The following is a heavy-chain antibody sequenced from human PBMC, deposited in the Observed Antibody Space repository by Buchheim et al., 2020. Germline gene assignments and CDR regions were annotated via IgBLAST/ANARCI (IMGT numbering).Heavy chain of an antibody. V-gene: IGHV3-23*01. J-gene: IGHJ4*02. CDR1: GFTFSSYG. Sequence: EALLLESGGDLVQPGGSLRLSCAGSGFTFSSYGMSWVRQAPGKGLEWLSGISRSGSSTYYADFVKGRLTIYRDNVMNTLYLQMRSLRVEDTAVYYCAAFSSSGLWGQGTL. CDR2: ISRSGSST. D-gene: IGHD3-10*01. CDR3: AAFSSSGL.